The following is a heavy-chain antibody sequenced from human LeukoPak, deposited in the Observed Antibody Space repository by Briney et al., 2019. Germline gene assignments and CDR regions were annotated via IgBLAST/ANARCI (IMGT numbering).Heavy chain of an antibody. CDR3: ARDIVVVPAAINAFDI. CDR1: GDSVSSNSAA. J-gene: IGHJ3*02. V-gene: IGHV6-1*01. CDR2: TYYRSKWYN. Sequence: SQTLSLTCAISGDSVSSNSAAWNWIRQSPSRGLEWLGRTYYRSKWYNDYAVSVKSRITINPDTSKNQFSLQLNSVTPEDTAVYYRARDIVVVPAAINAFDIWGQGTMVTVSS. D-gene: IGHD2-2*01.